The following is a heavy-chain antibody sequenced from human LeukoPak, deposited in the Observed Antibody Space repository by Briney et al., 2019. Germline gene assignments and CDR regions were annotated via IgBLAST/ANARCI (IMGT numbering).Heavy chain of an antibody. CDR2: IYTSGST. J-gene: IGHJ5*02. CDR3: ARAVTGGSGSPPVFDP. CDR1: GGSIGSYY. Sequence: NPSETLSLTCTVSGGSIGSYYWSWIRQPAGKGLEWIGRIYTSGSTNYNPSLKSRVTMSVDTSKNQFSLKLSSVTAADTAVYYCARAVTGGSGSPPVFDPWGQGTLVTVSS. V-gene: IGHV4-4*07. D-gene: IGHD3-10*01.